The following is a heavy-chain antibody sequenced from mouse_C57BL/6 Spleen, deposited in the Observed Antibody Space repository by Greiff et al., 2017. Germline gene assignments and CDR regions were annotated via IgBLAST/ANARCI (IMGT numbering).Heavy chain of an antibody. CDR2: FNPRSGYT. Sequence: VQLQQSGAELATPGASVQLSCKASGYTFTSYWMHWVKPRPGQGLAWIGYFNPRSGYTKSNQKFTDKATLTADKASSTAYMQLSRLTYEDAAVYYCATGRAMDYWGQGTAVTVSS. J-gene: IGHJ4*01. CDR3: ATGRAMDY. V-gene: IGHV1-7*01. CDR1: GYTFTSYW.